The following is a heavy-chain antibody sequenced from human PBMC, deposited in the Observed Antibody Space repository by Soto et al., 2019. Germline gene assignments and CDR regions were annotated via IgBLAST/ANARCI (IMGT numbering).Heavy chain of an antibody. CDR3: AKGASHAPFEK. Sequence: EVHLLESGGDLVLPGGSLRLSCAASGFAFNDFAMSWVRQAPGKGPEWLSTISGNGDKTFHSDSVKGRFDISRDNSNNKMFLQMNSLRAEDTAIYYCAKGASHAPFEKWGRGTLVTVSS. V-gene: IGHV3-23*01. CDR1: GFAFNDFA. J-gene: IGHJ4*02. CDR2: ISGNGDKT.